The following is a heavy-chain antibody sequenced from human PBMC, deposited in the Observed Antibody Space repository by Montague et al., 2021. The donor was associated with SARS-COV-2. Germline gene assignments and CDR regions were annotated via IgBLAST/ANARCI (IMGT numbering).Heavy chain of an antibody. D-gene: IGHD1-14*01. CDR3: ARINPTGVDF. J-gene: IGHJ4*02. V-gene: IGHV4-59*12. CDR1: GGSISNFY. CDR2: ISYTGST. Sequence: SETLSLTCTVSGGSISNFYWMWIRSPPGKGLDWIGSISYTGSTNYNPSLKSRVAISVDTSKNQFSLKLTSVTAADTAFYYCARINPTGVDFWGQGTLVTVSS.